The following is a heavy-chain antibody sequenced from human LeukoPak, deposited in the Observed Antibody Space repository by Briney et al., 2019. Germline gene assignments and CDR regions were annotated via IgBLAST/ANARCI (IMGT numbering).Heavy chain of an antibody. D-gene: IGHD5-24*01. J-gene: IGHJ6*03. CDR3: AAGIAPITPYYYYMDV. Sequence: PSETLSLTCTVSGGSISSYYWSWIRQPPGKGLEWIGYIYYSGSTNYNPSLKSRVTISVDTSKNQFSLKLSSVTAADTAVYYCAAGIAPITPYYYYMDVWGKGTTVTISS. CDR1: GGSISSYY. V-gene: IGHV4-59*01. CDR2: IYYSGST.